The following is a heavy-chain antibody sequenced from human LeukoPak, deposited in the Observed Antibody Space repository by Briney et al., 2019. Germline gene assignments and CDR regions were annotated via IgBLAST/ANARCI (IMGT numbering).Heavy chain of an antibody. J-gene: IGHJ4*02. D-gene: IGHD5-18*01. CDR3: ARADTAMVTIDY. CDR1: GGSFSGYY. V-gene: IGHV4-34*01. CDR2: INHSGST. Sequence: SETLSLTCAAYGGSFSGYYWSWIRQPPGKGLEWIGEINHSGSTNYNPSLKSRVTISVDTSKNQFSLKLSSVTAADTAVYYCARADTAMVTIDYWGQGTLVTVSS.